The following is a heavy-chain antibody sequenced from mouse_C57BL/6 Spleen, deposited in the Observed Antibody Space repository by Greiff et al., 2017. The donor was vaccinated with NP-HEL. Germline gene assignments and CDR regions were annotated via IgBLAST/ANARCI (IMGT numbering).Heavy chain of an antibody. CDR2: INPNNGGT. CDR3: ARGAYGNHVYFDY. V-gene: IGHV1-26*01. CDR1: GYTFTDYY. D-gene: IGHD2-1*01. J-gene: IGHJ2*01. Sequence: EVKLQESGPELVKPGASVKISCKASGYTFTDYYMNWVKQSHGKSLEWIGDINPNNGGTSYNQKFKGKATLTVDKSSSTAYMELRSLTSEDSAVYYCARGAYGNHVYFDYWGQGTTLTVSS.